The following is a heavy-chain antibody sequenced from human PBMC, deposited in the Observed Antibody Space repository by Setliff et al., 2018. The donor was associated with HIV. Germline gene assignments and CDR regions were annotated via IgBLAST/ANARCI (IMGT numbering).Heavy chain of an antibody. Sequence: SVKVSCKASGGTFSSYAISWVRQAPGQGLEWMGGIIPIFGTANYAQKFQGRATITTDESTSTAYMELRSLRSDDTAVYYCTIDYGDYEGWFDPWGQGTLVTVSS. V-gene: IGHV1-69*05. CDR2: IIPIFGTA. D-gene: IGHD4-17*01. J-gene: IGHJ5*02. CDR1: GGTFSSYA. CDR3: TIDYGDYEGWFDP.